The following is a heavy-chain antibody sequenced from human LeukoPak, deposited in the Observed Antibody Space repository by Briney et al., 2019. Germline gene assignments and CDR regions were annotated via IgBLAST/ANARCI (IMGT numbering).Heavy chain of an antibody. CDR1: GGSFSGYY. Sequence: PSETLSLTCAVYGGSFSGYYWSWIRQPPGKGLEWIGEINRSGSTNYNPSLKSRVTISVDTSKNQFSLKLSSVTAADTAVYYCARGPGCSGTSCPPGWFDPWGQGTLVTVSS. D-gene: IGHD2-2*01. CDR3: ARGPGCSGTSCPPGWFDP. V-gene: IGHV4-34*01. CDR2: INRSGST. J-gene: IGHJ5*02.